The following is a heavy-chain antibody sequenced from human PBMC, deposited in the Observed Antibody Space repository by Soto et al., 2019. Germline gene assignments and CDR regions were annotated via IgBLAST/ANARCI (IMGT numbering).Heavy chain of an antibody. D-gene: IGHD6-13*01. CDR1: GYTFTSYG. Sequence: ALVKVSCKASGYTFTSYGISWVRQAPGQGLEWMGWISAYNGNTNYAQKLQGRVTMTTDTFTSTAYMELRSLRSDDTAVYYCARRLAAAGTWYFDYWGQGTLVTVSS. CDR3: ARRLAAAGTWYFDY. J-gene: IGHJ4*02. CDR2: ISAYNGNT. V-gene: IGHV1-18*01.